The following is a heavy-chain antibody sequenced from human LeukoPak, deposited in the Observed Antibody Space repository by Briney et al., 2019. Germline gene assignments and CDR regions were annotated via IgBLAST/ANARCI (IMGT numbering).Heavy chain of an antibody. CDR3: ARAPFSYYDFWSGSPDAFDI. D-gene: IGHD3-3*01. V-gene: IGHV4-59*01. J-gene: IGHJ3*02. CDR1: GGSISSYY. CDR2: ICYSGST. Sequence: PSETLSLTCTVSGGSISSYYWSWIRQPPGKGLEWIGYICYSGSTNYNPSLKSRVTISVDTSKNQFSLKLSSVTAADTAVYYCARAPFSYYDFWSGSPDAFDIWGQGTMVTVSS.